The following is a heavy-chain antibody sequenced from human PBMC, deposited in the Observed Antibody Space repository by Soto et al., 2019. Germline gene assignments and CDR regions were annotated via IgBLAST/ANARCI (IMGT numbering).Heavy chain of an antibody. CDR3: ARGIATGQLDP. V-gene: IGHV1-3*01. Sequence: APVKVSCKASGYTFTRYTMNWVRQAPRQRLEWMGWINPDNGNTKSSQKFQDRVIITRDTSASTAYMDLSSLRSEDTAVYYCARGIATGQLDPWGQGTLVTVSS. D-gene: IGHD2-15*01. CDR1: GYTFTRYT. CDR2: INPDNGNT. J-gene: IGHJ5*02.